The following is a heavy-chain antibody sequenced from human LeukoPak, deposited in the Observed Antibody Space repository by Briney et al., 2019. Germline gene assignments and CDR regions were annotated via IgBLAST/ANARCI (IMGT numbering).Heavy chain of an antibody. CDR3: ARSELVGYSGYDLDY. Sequence: GGSLRLSCAVSGFTFSDYSMSWVRQAPGKGLEWISYISSRGTAMYYADSVKGRFSISRDNAKESLYLQMNSLRAEDTAVYYCARSELVGYSGYDLDYWGQGTLVTVS. CDR1: GFTFSDYS. J-gene: IGHJ4*02. D-gene: IGHD5-12*01. V-gene: IGHV3-11*01. CDR2: ISSRGTAM.